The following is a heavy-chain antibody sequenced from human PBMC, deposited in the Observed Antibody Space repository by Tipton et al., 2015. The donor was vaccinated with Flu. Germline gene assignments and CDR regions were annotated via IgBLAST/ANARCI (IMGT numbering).Heavy chain of an antibody. Sequence: TLSLTCTVSDGSVTSGSYYWNWIRQPAGKGLEWIGRGSTSGTTNYNPSLQSRVTISVDTSKNQFSLRLISVTAADTAVYYCATSRPHRYSYGMDVWGQGVTVSVSS. CDR1: DGSVTSGSYY. D-gene: IGHD3-10*01. J-gene: IGHJ6*02. CDR3: ATSRPHRYSYGMDV. CDR2: GSTSGTT. V-gene: IGHV4-61*02.